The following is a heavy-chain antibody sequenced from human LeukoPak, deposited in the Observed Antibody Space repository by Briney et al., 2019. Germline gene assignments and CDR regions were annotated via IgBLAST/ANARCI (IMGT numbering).Heavy chain of an antibody. D-gene: IGHD1-1*01. V-gene: IGHV3-7*01. Sequence: PGGSLRLSCSASGFTFSSYWMSWVRQAPGKGLEGVANIKQDGSEKYYVDSVKGRFTISRDNAKNSLYLQMNSLRAEDTAVYYCARVMWNPRYYFDYWGQGTLVTVSS. CDR1: GFTFSSYW. CDR2: IKQDGSEK. CDR3: ARVMWNPRYYFDY. J-gene: IGHJ4*02.